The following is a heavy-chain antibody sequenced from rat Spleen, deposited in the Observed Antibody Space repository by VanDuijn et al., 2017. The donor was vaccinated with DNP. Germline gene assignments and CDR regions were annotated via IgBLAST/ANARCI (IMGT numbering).Heavy chain of an antibody. Sequence: QVQLKESGPGLVQPSQTLSLTCTVSGFSLTSYGVIWVRQPPGKGLEWMGRIQSDGNTDYNSVLKSRLSISRDTSKSQVFLKMNSLQTEDTAMYFCARLVGFGPAYWGQGTLVTVSS. J-gene: IGHJ3*01. CDR2: IQSDGNT. CDR3: ARLVGFGPAY. V-gene: IGHV2-27*01. D-gene: IGHD1-12*02. CDR1: GFSLTSYG.